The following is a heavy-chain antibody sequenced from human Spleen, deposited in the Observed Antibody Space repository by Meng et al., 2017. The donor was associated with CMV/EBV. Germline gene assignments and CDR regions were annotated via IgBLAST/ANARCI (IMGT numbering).Heavy chain of an antibody. Sequence: GGSLRLSCAASGFTVSSNYMSWVRQAPGKGLEWVSVIYSGGSTYYADSVKGRFTISRDNSKNTLYLQMNSLRAEDTAVYYCAKDREYIVVVPAALDYWGQGTLVTVSS. CDR3: AKDREYIVVVPAALDY. D-gene: IGHD2-2*01. J-gene: IGHJ4*02. V-gene: IGHV3-66*02. CDR1: GFTVSSNY. CDR2: IYSGGST.